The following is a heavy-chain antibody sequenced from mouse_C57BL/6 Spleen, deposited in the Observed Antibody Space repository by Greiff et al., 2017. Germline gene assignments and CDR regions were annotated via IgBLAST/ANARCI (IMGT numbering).Heavy chain of an antibody. CDR2: IYPGNSDT. D-gene: IGHD1-1*01. CDR1: GYAFTSYW. J-gene: IGHJ3*01. CDR3: TGDYYCRSIWFAY. Sequence: EVQLQQSGTVLARPGASVKMSCKTSGYAFTSYWMHWVKQRPGQGLEWIGAIYPGNSDTSYNQKFKGKAKLTAVTSASTAYMELSSLTNVDSAVYYCTGDYYCRSIWFAYWGHGTLVTVSA. V-gene: IGHV1-5*01.